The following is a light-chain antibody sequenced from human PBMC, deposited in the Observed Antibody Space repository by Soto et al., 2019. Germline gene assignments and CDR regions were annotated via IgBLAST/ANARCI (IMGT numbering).Light chain of an antibody. V-gene: IGKV1D-12*01. J-gene: IGKJ5*01. CDR3: QQADTFPIT. Sequence: DIQMTQSPSSVSASVGDRFTISCQASQGISMSLAWYQQKPGKAPKLLIYAASSLQSGVPSRFSGSGFGTDFTLTISSLQPEDSAIYYCQQADTFPITFGQGTRLEIK. CDR1: QGISMS. CDR2: AAS.